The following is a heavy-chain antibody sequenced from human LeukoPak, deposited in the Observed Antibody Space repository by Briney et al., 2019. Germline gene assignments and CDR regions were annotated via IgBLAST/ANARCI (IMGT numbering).Heavy chain of an antibody. Sequence: GGSLRLSCAASGFTFSSYAMHWVRQAPGKGLEWVSAIGGSGGSSYYADSVKGRVTISRDNSKNTLYLQMNSLRAEDTAVYYCARGRSGWYYLFDYWGQGTLVTVSS. CDR1: GFTFSSYA. J-gene: IGHJ4*02. CDR2: IGGSGGSS. D-gene: IGHD6-19*01. V-gene: IGHV3-23*01. CDR3: ARGRSGWYYLFDY.